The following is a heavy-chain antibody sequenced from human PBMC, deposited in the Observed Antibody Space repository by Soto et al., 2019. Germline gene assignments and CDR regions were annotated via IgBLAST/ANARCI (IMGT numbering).Heavy chain of an antibody. Sequence: SETLSITCTVSGGSISSYYWSWIRQPPGKGLEWIGYIYDSGSTNYNPSLKSRVTISVDTSKNQFSLKLTSVTAADTAVYYCAAPPRYWGQGTLVTVSS. J-gene: IGHJ4*02. V-gene: IGHV4-59*01. CDR1: GGSISSYY. CDR2: IYDSGST. D-gene: IGHD6-6*01. CDR3: AAPPRY.